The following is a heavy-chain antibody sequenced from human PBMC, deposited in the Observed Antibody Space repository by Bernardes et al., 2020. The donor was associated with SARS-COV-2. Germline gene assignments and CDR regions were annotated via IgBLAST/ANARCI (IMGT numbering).Heavy chain of an antibody. CDR1: DFIVNDKH. CDR2: IYSDGTT. Sequence: GGSLRLSCAASDFIVNDKHMNWVRQAPGKGLEWVSVIYSDGTTYYADSLRGRFSISRDNSKNTVYLQMNSLRDEDTAMYYCARDLAGKYCRSGRCYHGMDAWGQGTTVTVSS. J-gene: IGHJ6*02. V-gene: IGHV3-53*01. CDR3: ARDLAGKYCRSGRCYHGMDA. D-gene: IGHD2-15*01.